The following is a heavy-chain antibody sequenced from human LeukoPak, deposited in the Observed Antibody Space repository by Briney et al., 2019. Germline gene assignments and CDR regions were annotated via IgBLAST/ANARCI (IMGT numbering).Heavy chain of an antibody. D-gene: IGHD3-22*01. CDR1: GFTFSSYA. CDR2: ISYDGSNK. CDR3: ASHYYDS. V-gene: IGHV3-30-3*01. J-gene: IGHJ4*02. Sequence: HPGRSLRLSCAASGFTFSSYAMHWVRQAPGKGLEWVAVISYDGSNKYYADSVKGRFTISRDNSKNTLYLQMNSLRAEDTAVYYCASHYYDSWGQGTLVTVSS.